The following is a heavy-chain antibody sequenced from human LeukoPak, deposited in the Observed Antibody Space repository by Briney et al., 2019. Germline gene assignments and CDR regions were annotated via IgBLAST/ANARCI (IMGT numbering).Heavy chain of an antibody. J-gene: IGHJ4*02. D-gene: IGHD3-16*02. CDR1: GFSLSTSGVG. V-gene: IGHV2-5*02. CDR3: AHRQDYVWGSYRDTYFDY. CDR2: IYWDDDK. Sequence: SGPTLVKPTQTLTLTCTFSGFSLSTSGVGVGWIRQPPGKALEWLALIYWDDDKRYSPSLKSRLTITKDTSKNQVVLTMTNMDPVDTATYYCAHRQDYVWGSYRDTYFDYWGQRTLVTVSS.